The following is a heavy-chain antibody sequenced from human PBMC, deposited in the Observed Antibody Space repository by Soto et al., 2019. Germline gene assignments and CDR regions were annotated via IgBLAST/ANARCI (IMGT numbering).Heavy chain of an antibody. CDR3: ARSTLVVLNYFES. CDR2: IFPLTDIP. J-gene: IGHJ4*02. V-gene: IGHV1-69*02. CDR1: GGTFRNYP. D-gene: IGHD1-1*01. Sequence: VQLVQSGTEVKKPGSSVKVSCKASGGTFRNYPINWVRQAPGQGLEWMGSIFPLTDIPDYAQNFQARLTISADKSTSTAYMEFSGLTSDDTAMYFCARSTLVVLNYFESWGQGTLVTVSS.